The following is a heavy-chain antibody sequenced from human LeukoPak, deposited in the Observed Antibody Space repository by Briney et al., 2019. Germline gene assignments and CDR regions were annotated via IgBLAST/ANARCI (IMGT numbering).Heavy chain of an antibody. J-gene: IGHJ4*02. V-gene: IGHV4-61*01. D-gene: IGHD4-17*01. CDR2: IYYSGST. CDR3: ARDPYGDYYFDY. CDR1: GGSISSSSYY. Sequence: SETLSLTCTVSGGSISSSSYYWSWIRQPPGKGLEWIGYIYYSGSTNYNPSLKSRVTISVDTSKNQFSLKLSSVTAADTAVYYCARDPYGDYYFDYWGQGTLVTVSS.